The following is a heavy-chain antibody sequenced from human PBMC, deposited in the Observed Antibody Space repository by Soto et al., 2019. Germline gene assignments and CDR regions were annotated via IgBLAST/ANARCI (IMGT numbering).Heavy chain of an antibody. Sequence: GGSLRLSCAASGFTFSSYAMSWVRQAPGKGLEWVSAISGSGGSTYYADSVKGRFTISRDNSKNTLYLQMNSLRAEDMAVYYCAKDHYDSSGYYPLYYFDYWGQGTLVTVSS. J-gene: IGHJ4*02. CDR2: ISGSGGST. CDR3: AKDHYDSSGYYPLYYFDY. D-gene: IGHD3-22*01. CDR1: GFTFSSYA. V-gene: IGHV3-23*01.